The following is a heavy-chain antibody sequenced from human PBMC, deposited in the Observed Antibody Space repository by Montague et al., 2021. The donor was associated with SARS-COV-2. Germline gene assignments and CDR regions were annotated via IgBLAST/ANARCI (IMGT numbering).Heavy chain of an antibody. V-gene: IGHV4-39*01. CDR3: ARRLTVWIGDAKCVYFDY. CDR1: GGSMMSPSFH. Sequence: SETLSLTCTVSGGSMMSPSFHWDWIRQAPGKELEWIGSIYYGGTTYFNPSLRSRVTLSVDTPRSRFSLELSSVTAADTAVYSCARRLTVWIGDAKCVYFDYWGQGMLVTVSS. CDR2: IYYGGTT. J-gene: IGHJ4*02. D-gene: IGHD3-10*01.